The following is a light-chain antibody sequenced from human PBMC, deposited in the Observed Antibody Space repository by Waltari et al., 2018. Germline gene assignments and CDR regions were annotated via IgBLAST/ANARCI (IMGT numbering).Light chain of an antibody. V-gene: IGKV1-9*01. CDR3: QQLNSYPLT. Sequence: DIQLTQSPSFLSASVGDRVTITCRASQDISSYLSWYQQKPGKAPNLLIYTASTLQSGFPSRFSGSRSGTEFTLTISSLQPEDFATYYCQQLNSYPLTFGQGTRLDIK. CDR1: QDISSY. CDR2: TAS. J-gene: IGKJ5*01.